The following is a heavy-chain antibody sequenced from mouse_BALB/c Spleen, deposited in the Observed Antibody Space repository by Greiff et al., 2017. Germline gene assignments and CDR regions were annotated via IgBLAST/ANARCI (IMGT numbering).Heavy chain of an antibody. CDR1: GISITTGNYR. Sequence: EVQLQESGPGLVKPSQTVSLTCTVTGISITTGNYRWSWIRQFPGNKLEWIGYIYYSGTITYNPSLTSRTTITRDTSKNQFFLEMNSLTAEDTATYYCAREDGNYYFDYWGQGTTLTVSS. CDR2: IYYSGTI. CDR3: AREDGNYYFDY. D-gene: IGHD2-1*01. V-gene: IGHV3-5*02. J-gene: IGHJ2*01.